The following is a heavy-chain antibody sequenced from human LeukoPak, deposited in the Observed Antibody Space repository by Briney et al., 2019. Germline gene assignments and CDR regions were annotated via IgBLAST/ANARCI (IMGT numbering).Heavy chain of an antibody. CDR3: ARVGCSSTSCPRKDDNLHNNWFDP. V-gene: IGHV3-21*01. J-gene: IGHJ5*02. Sequence: GGSLRLSCAASGFTFSSYSMNWVRQAPGKGLEWVSSISSSSSYIYYADSVKGRFTISRDNAKNSLYLQMNSLRAEDTAVYYCARVGCSSTSCPRKDDNLHNNWFDPWGQGTLVTVSS. D-gene: IGHD2-2*01. CDR1: GFTFSSYS. CDR2: ISSSSSYI.